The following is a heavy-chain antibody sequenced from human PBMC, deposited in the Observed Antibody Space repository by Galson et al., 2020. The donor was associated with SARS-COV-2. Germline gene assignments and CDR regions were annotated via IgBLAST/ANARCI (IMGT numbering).Heavy chain of an antibody. CDR2: VLNSGTT. Sequence: SETLSPTCTVSGGSIRSSNYYWGCNRQPPGKGLEWIGSVLNSGTTHYSPSLQSRVTISVDTSKNQFSLNLNSVTAADTAMYYCARDATSSGWYNWFDPWGQGTLVTVSS. CDR1: GGSIRSSNYY. D-gene: IGHD6-19*01. J-gene: IGHJ5*02. CDR3: ARDATSSGWYNWFDP. V-gene: IGHV4-39*07.